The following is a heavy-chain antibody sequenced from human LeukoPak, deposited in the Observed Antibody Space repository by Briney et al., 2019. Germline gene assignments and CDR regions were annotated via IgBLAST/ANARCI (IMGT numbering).Heavy chain of an antibody. Sequence: IRNKVDRYATVYAASVKGRFTISRDDSKNTAYLQMNSLRAEDTAVYYCARGLQLHDAFDIWGQGTMVTVSS. CDR3: ARGLQLHDAFDI. D-gene: IGHD5-18*01. J-gene: IGHJ3*02. CDR2: IRNKVDRYAT. V-gene: IGHV3-73*01.